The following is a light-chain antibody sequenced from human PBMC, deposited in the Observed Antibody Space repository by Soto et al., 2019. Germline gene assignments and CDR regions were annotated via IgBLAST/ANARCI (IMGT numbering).Light chain of an antibody. V-gene: IGKV1-5*01. CDR2: DAS. CDR1: QSISYW. Sequence: DIQMTQSPSTLSASVGDRVTITCRASQSISYWLAWYQQKPGKAPRLLIYDASSLEFGVPSRFSGSGSGTEFTLTISSLRPDDFATYYCQQYNSYSGTFGQGTKVDIK. CDR3: QQYNSYSGT. J-gene: IGKJ1*01.